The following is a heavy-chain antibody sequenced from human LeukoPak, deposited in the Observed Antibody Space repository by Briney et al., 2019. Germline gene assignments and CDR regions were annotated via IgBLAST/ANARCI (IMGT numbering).Heavy chain of an antibody. CDR3: ARGATVATLGWFDP. CDR1: GYTFTGYY. V-gene: IGHV1-2*02. CDR2: INPNSGGT. D-gene: IGHD4-23*01. J-gene: IGHJ5*02. Sequence: ASVKVSCKASGYTFTGYYMHWVRQAPGQGLEWMGWINPNSGGTNYAQKFQGRVTMTRDTSVSTAYMELSRLRSDDTAVYYCARGATVATLGWFDPWGQGTLVTVSS.